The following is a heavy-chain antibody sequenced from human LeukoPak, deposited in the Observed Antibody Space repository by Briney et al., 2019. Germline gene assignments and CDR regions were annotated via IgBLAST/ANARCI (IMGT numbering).Heavy chain of an antibody. J-gene: IGHJ4*02. Sequence: GGSLRLSCAASGFTFSDYGMSWVRQAPGRGLEWVSAISDSGNTYHADSVKGRFTISRDSSKNTLFLQMNRLRPEDAAVYYCAKAPVTTCRGAYCYPFDYWGQGTLVTVSS. V-gene: IGHV3-23*01. D-gene: IGHD2-21*01. CDR3: AKAPVTTCRGAYCYPFDY. CDR1: GFTFSDYG. CDR2: ISDSGNT.